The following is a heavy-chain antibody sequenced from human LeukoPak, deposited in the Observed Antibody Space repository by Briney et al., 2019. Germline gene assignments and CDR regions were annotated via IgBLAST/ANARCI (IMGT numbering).Heavy chain of an antibody. D-gene: IGHD6-6*01. V-gene: IGHV4-61*02. CDR1: GGSISSGSYY. J-gene: IGHJ4*02. CDR2: IYTSGST. Sequence: SETLSLTCTVSGGSISSGSYYWSWIRQPAGKGLEWIGRIYTSGSTNYNPSLKSRVTISVDTSKNQFSPKLSSVTAADTAVYYCARGVPSIAARPVDYWGQGTLVTVSS. CDR3: ARGVPSIAARPVDY.